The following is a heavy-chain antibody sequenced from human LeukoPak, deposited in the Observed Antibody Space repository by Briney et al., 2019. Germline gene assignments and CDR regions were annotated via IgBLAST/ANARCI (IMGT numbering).Heavy chain of an antibody. CDR1: VATFTIYA. Sequence: ASAGVSPMQSVATFTIYATSRVPQAPREGLEWMSRIIIIFGTANYAQKFQGRVTITADESTSTAYMELSTLRSEDTAVYYCARAGIAAAGTSSWFDPWGQGTLVTVSS. CDR2: IIIIFGTA. D-gene: IGHD6-13*01. CDR3: ARAGIAAAGTSSWFDP. V-gene: IGHV1-69*13. J-gene: IGHJ5*02.